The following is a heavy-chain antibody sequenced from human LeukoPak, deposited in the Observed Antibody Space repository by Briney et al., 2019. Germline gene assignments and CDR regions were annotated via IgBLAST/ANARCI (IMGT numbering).Heavy chain of an antibody. V-gene: IGHV3-7*03. D-gene: IGHD6-19*01. CDR1: GFSFSSYW. CDR3: AKDHRRIAVSDY. Sequence: GGSLRLSCAASGFSFSSYWMSWVRQAPGKGLEWVANIKQDGSEKYYVDSVKGRFTISRDNSKNTLYLQMNSLRAEDTAVYYCAKDHRRIAVSDYWGQGTLVTVSS. CDR2: IKQDGSEK. J-gene: IGHJ4*02.